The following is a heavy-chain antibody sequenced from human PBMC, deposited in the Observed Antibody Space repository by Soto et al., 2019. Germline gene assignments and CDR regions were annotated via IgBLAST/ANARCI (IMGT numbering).Heavy chain of an antibody. V-gene: IGHV1-2*02. J-gene: IGHJ3*02. CDR3: ARQISGDSDAFDI. Sequence: GASVKVSCKASGYTFSDYYMHRVRQAPGLGLQRMGWINPNSGGTNYVQRFQGRVTMTWDTSISTAYMEVSRLSSDDTAVYYCARQISGDSDAFDIWGQGTMVTVSS. D-gene: IGHD2-21*02. CDR1: GYTFSDYY. CDR2: INPNSGGT.